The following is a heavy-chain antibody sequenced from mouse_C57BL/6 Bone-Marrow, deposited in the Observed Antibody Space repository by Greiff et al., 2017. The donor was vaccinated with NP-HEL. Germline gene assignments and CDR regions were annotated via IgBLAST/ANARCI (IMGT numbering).Heavy chain of an antibody. J-gene: IGHJ3*01. CDR1: GFNIKDDY. CDR3: TTLELTGTRGFAY. D-gene: IGHD4-1*01. V-gene: IGHV14-4*01. CDR2: IDPENGDT. Sequence: EVQLQQSGAELVRPGASVKLSCTASGFNIKDDYMHWVKQRPEQGLEWIGWIDPENGDTEYASKFQGKATITADTSSNTAYLPLSSLTSEDTAVYYCTTLELTGTRGFAYWGQGTLVTVSA.